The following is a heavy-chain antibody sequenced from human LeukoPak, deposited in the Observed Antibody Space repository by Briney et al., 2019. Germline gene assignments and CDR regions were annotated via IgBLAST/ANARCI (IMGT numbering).Heavy chain of an antibody. Sequence: GGSLRLSCAASEFTFSSFWMSWVRQAPGKGLEWVANIKQDGSEKYYVDSVKGRLTISRDNAKNSLYLQMNSLTAEDTAVYYCATSSYFYGMAVWGQGTTVTVSS. CDR3: ATSSYFYGMAV. CDR1: EFTFSSFW. D-gene: IGHD6-6*01. V-gene: IGHV3-7*03. J-gene: IGHJ6*02. CDR2: IKQDGSEK.